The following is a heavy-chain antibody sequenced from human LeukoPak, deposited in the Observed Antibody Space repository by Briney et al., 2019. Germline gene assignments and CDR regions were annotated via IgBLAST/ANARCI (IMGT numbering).Heavy chain of an antibody. CDR1: GYTFTSYG. Sequence: ASVKVSCKAPGYTFTSYGISWVRQAPGQGLEWMGWISAYNGNTNYAQRLQGRVTMTTDTSTSTAYMELRSLRSDDTAVYYCAGSRGDIVATMYYFDYWGQGTLVTVSS. J-gene: IGHJ4*02. CDR3: AGSRGDIVATMYYFDY. D-gene: IGHD5-12*01. CDR2: ISAYNGNT. V-gene: IGHV1-18*01.